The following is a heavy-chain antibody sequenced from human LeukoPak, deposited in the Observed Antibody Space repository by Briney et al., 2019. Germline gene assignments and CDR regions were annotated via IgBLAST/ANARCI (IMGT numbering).Heavy chain of an antibody. CDR2: IYYSGST. V-gene: IGHV4-61*08. J-gene: IGHJ4*02. CDR1: GGSISSGDYY. D-gene: IGHD3-3*01. Sequence: SETLSLTCTVSGGSISSGDYYWSWIRQPPGKGLEWIGYIYYSGSTNYNPSLKSRVTISVDTSKNQFSLKLSSVTAADTAVYYCARDGYDFWSGYYIPFDYWGQGTLVTVSS. CDR3: ARDGYDFWSGYYIPFDY.